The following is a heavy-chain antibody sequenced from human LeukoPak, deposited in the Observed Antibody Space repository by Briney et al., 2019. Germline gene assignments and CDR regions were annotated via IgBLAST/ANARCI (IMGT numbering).Heavy chain of an antibody. CDR1: GGSLSSSSYY. D-gene: IGHD5-18*01. CDR2: IYYSGST. Sequence: PSETLSLTCTVSGGSLSSSSYYWGWIRQPPGTGLEWIGSIYYSGSTYYNPSLKSRVTISVDTSKNQFSLKLSSVTAADTAVYYCARGGGFTWIQLWLAHYFDYWGQGTLVTVSS. V-gene: IGHV4-39*07. J-gene: IGHJ4*02. CDR3: ARGGGFTWIQLWLAHYFDY.